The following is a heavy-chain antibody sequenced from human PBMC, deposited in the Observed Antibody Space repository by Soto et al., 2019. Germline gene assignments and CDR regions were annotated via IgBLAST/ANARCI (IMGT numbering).Heavy chain of an antibody. Sequence: QVQLQQWGAGLLKPSETLSLTCAVYGGSFSGYYWSWIRQPPGKGLGWIGEINHSGSTNYNPSLKSRVTISVDTSKNQFSLKLSSVTAADTAVYYCARGRYYDFWSGYRKITYYYYYMDVWGKGTTVTVSS. CDR3: ARGRYYDFWSGYRKITYYYYYMDV. CDR2: INHSGST. J-gene: IGHJ6*03. CDR1: GGSFSGYY. V-gene: IGHV4-34*01. D-gene: IGHD3-3*01.